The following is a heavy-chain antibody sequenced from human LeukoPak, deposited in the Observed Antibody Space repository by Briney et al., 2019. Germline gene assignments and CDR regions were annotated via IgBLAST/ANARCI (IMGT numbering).Heavy chain of an antibody. Sequence: PGGSLRLSCAASGFTFDDYAMHWVRQAPGKGLEWVSLISGDGGSTYYADSVKGRFTISRDNSKNSLYLQMNSLGTEDTALYYCAKGLAAAVPRDWGQGTLVTVSS. J-gene: IGHJ4*02. CDR1: GFTFDDYA. V-gene: IGHV3-43*02. CDR2: ISGDGGST. CDR3: AKGLAAAVPRD. D-gene: IGHD6-13*01.